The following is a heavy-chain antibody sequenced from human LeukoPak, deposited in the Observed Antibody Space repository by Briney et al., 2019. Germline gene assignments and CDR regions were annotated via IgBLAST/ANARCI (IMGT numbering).Heavy chain of an antibody. CDR3: AMALDY. CDR2: ISHSGSSI. J-gene: IGHJ4*02. CDR1: GFTFSNYL. Sequence: GGSLRLSCVASGFTFSNYLMNWVRQAPGKGLEWVSGISHSGSSIYYADSVKGRFTISRDNSKGTLYLQMDRLRVEDTAVYYCAMALDYWGQGTLVTVSS. V-gene: IGHV3-23*01.